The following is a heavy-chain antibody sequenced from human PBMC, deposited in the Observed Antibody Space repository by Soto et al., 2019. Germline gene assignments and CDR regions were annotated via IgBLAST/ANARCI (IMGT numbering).Heavy chain of an antibody. V-gene: IGHV3-74*01. D-gene: IGHD3-22*01. CDR1: GFTSSSYW. CDR2: ISNDGSST. CDR3: ARDTYYYDSSDHFSADAFDI. Sequence: EVQLVESGGGLVQPGGSLRLSCAASGFTSSSYWIHWVRQAPGKGLVWVSRISNDGSSTNYADSVKGRFTISRDNDKNRVYLQMNSLRAEDTAVYYCARDTYYYDSSDHFSADAFDIWGQGTMVTVSS. J-gene: IGHJ3*02.